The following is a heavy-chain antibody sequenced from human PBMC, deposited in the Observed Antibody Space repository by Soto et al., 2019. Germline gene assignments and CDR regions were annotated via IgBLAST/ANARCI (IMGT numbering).Heavy chain of an antibody. D-gene: IGHD4-4*01. CDR1: GFTVSGNY. CDR3: ARAISEIYYSRRYGLDV. CDR2: IYTDDST. Sequence: GGSLRLSCAASGFTVSGNYMSWVRQAPGKGLEWVSVIYTDDSTYYADSVKGRFTISRDNSKTTLYLQMNSLRAEDTAVYFCARAISEIYYSRRYGLDVWGQGTTVTVSS. J-gene: IGHJ6*02. V-gene: IGHV3-66*01.